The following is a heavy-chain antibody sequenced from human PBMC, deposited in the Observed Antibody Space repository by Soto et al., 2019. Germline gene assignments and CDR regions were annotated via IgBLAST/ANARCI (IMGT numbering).Heavy chain of an antibody. Sequence: QVNLVESGGGVVQPGRSLRLSCAGSGFTFRSYGLHWVRQSPGKGLEWVAVVSGGGETTYYADSVKGRSTISRDNSKNMMYRQMDSLRPEDTAVYYCAKEADIVIGPVAGPVAFSFDLWGQGTLVTVSS. CDR1: GFTFRSYG. V-gene: IGHV3-30*18. CDR3: AKEADIVIGPVAGPVAFSFDL. CDR2: VSGGGETT. D-gene: IGHD2-2*01. J-gene: IGHJ4*02.